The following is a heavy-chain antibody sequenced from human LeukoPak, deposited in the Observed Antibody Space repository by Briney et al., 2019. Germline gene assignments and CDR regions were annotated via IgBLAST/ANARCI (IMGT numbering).Heavy chain of an antibody. CDR3: ARLWLTGDDY. CDR2: ISGSGGST. D-gene: IGHD3-10*01. CDR1: GFTFSNYA. V-gene: IGHV3-23*01. Sequence: GGSLRLSCAASGFTFSNYAMSWVRQAPGKGLEWVSGISGSGGSTCYADSVKGRFIISRDNSKNTLYLQMNSLRVEDTAVYYCARLWLTGDDYWGQGTLVTVSS. J-gene: IGHJ4*02.